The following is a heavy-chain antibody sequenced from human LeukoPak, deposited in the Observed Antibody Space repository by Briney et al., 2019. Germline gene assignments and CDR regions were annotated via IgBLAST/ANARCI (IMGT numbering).Heavy chain of an antibody. CDR2: ISAHTGKT. CDR3: ARTGYYGMDV. CDR1: GYTFTTYG. V-gene: IGHV1-18*01. Sequence: ASVKVSCKASGYTFTTYGISWVRQAPGQGLEWMGWISAHTGKTNYAQKFQGRVTMTTDTSTRTAYMELRSLRSEDTAVYYCARTGYYGMDVWGQGTTVTVSS. D-gene: IGHD2-15*01. J-gene: IGHJ6*02.